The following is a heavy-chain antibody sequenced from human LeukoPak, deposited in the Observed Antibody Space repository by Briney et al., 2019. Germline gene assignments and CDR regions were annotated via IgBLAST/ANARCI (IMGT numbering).Heavy chain of an antibody. CDR2: INPNSGGT. Sequence: GASVKVSCKASGYTFTGYYMHWVRQAPGQGLEWMGWINPNSGGTNYAQKFQGRVTMTRDTSISTAYMELSRLRSDDTAVYYCARVRAVAGTGLRGIGYWGQGTLVTVSS. J-gene: IGHJ4*02. CDR1: GYTFTGYY. CDR3: ARVRAVAGTGLRGIGY. V-gene: IGHV1-2*02. D-gene: IGHD6-19*01.